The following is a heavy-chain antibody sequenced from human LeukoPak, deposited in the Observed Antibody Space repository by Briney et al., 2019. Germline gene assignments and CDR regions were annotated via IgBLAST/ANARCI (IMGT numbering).Heavy chain of an antibody. J-gene: IGHJ5*02. Sequence: GGSLRLSCAASGFTFSTYNMNWVRQAPGKGLEWVSYIRKTSSSIYYADSVKGRFTISRDNAKNSLYLQMNSLRAEDTAVYYCAPSLYYYDSSGVDPWGQGTLVTVSS. V-gene: IGHV3-48*01. CDR1: GFTFSTYN. CDR2: IRKTSSSI. CDR3: APSLYYYDSSGVDP. D-gene: IGHD3-22*01.